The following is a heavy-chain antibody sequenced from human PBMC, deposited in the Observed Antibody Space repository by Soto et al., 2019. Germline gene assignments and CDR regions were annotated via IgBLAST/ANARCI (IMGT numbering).Heavy chain of an antibody. D-gene: IGHD6-6*01. V-gene: IGHV1-18*01. CDR2: ISTYNGDT. J-gene: IGHJ6*02. CDR1: GFSFTTYG. CDR3: AREVSRAYYYYGMDV. Sequence: QVQLVQSGAEVKKLGASVKVSCKACGFSFTTYGIAWVRQAPGQGLEWMGWISTYNGDTDYAQNLQGRVIMTTDTSRTTAYMELRSLRSDDTAVYYCAREVSRAYYYYGMDVWGQGTTVSVSS.